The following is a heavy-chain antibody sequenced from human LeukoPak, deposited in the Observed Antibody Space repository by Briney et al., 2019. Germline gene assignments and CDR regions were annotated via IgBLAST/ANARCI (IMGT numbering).Heavy chain of an antibody. Sequence: SETLSLTCTVSGGSINSRGYYWSWIRQHPGKGPEWIGHSYYSGDTYYNPSFKSRVTMSVDTSKNQFSLKLSSVTAADTAVYYCARELIYDGSGNWFDPWGQGTLVTVSS. CDR1: GGSINSRGYY. CDR2: SYYSGDT. V-gene: IGHV4-31*03. CDR3: ARELIYDGSGNWFDP. D-gene: IGHD3-10*01. J-gene: IGHJ5*02.